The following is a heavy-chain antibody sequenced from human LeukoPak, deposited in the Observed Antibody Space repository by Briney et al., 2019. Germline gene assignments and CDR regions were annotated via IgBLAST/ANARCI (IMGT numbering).Heavy chain of an antibody. CDR3: ATDMYSSSWYNLDY. Sequence: GASVKVSCKVSGYTLTELSMHWVRQAPGKGLEWMGGFDAEDGETIYAQKFQGRVTMTEDTSTDTAYMELSSLRSEDTAVYYCATDMYSSSWYNLDYWGQGTLVTVSS. J-gene: IGHJ4*02. V-gene: IGHV1-24*01. CDR2: FDAEDGET. D-gene: IGHD6-13*01. CDR1: GYTLTELS.